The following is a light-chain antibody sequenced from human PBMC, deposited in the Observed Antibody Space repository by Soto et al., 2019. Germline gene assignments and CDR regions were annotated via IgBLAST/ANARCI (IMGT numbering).Light chain of an antibody. V-gene: IGLV2-14*01. CDR3: SSYTTSSTVV. Sequence: QSALTQPASVSGSPGQSITISGTGTSSDVGNYNYVSWYQQHPGVAPKLMIYDVSNRPSGISNRFSGSKSGNTASLTISGLQAEDEAEYYCSSYTTSSTVVFGGGTKLTVL. J-gene: IGLJ2*01. CDR2: DVS. CDR1: SSDVGNYNY.